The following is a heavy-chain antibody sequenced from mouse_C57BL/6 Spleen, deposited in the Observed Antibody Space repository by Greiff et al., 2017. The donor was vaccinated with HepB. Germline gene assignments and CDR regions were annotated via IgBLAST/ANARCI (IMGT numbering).Heavy chain of an antibody. Sequence: VQLQQSGAELVRPGSSVKLSCKASGYTFTSYWMDWVKQRPGQGLEWIGNIYPSDSETHYNQKFKDKATLTVDKSSSTAYMQLSSLTSEDSAVYYCARSGGNYVWYFDVWGTGTTVTVSS. D-gene: IGHD2-1*01. CDR3: ARSGGNYVWYFDV. CDR1: GYTFTSYW. J-gene: IGHJ1*03. V-gene: IGHV1-61*01. CDR2: IYPSDSET.